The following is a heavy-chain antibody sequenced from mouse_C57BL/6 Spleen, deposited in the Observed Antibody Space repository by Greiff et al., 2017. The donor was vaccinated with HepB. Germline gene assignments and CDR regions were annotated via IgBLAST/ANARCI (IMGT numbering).Heavy chain of an antibody. CDR1: GFTFSDYG. CDR3: AGGGRYFDV. J-gene: IGHJ1*03. V-gene: IGHV5-17*01. CDR2: ISSGSSTI. Sequence: EVKLMESGGGLVKPGGSLKLSCAASGFTFSDYGMHWVRQAPEKGLEWVAYISSGSSTIYYADTVKGRFTISRDNAKNTQFLQMTSLRSEDTAMYYCAGGGRYFDVWGTGTTVTVSS.